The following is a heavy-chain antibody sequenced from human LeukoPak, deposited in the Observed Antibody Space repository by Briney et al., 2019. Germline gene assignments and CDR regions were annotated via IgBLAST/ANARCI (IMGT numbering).Heavy chain of an antibody. Sequence: SVKVSCKASGDTSGRYGISWVRQAPGQGLEWMGRIIPVFGVTKYVEKFQGRVTITADTSTSTVYMELSSLTSEDTAVYFCAREGGEFCSGGACHHWCFDLWGRGTLVTVPS. CDR1: GDTSGRYG. CDR3: AREGGEFCSGGACHHWCFDL. J-gene: IGHJ2*01. V-gene: IGHV1-69*04. D-gene: IGHD2-15*01. CDR2: IIPVFGVT.